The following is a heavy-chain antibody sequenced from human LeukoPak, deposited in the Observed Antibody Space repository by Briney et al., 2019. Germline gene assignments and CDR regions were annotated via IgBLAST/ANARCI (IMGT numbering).Heavy chain of an antibody. CDR3: ARDSPNWNYFDY. D-gene: IGHD2-21*01. V-gene: IGHV4-34*01. CDR2: LNHRGST. Sequence: SETLSLTCAVYGGSFSGYYWSWIRQPPGKGLEWIGELNHRGSTNYNPSLKSRVTIFLDTSKNQFSLKLSSVTAADTAVYYCARDSPNWNYFDYWGQGTLVTVSS. CDR1: GGSFSGYY. J-gene: IGHJ4*02.